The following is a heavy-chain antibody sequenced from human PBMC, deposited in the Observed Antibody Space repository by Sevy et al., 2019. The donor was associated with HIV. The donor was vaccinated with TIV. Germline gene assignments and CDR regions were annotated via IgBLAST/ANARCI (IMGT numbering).Heavy chain of an antibody. V-gene: IGHV3-30-3*01. Sequence: GGSLRLSCAASGFAFSTHAMQWVRQAPGKGLEWVAVISYEGTETFYAASVEGRFSISIDNSKNMLSLQINSLRPEDTAVYYCARDGGNSVKWYPLYWGHGTLVTVSS. CDR2: ISYEGTET. J-gene: IGHJ4*01. CDR3: ARDGGNSVKWYPLY. CDR1: GFAFSTHA. D-gene: IGHD2-2*01.